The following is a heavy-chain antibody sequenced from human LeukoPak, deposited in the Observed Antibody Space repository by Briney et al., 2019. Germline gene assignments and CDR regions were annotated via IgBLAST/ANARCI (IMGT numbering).Heavy chain of an antibody. CDR1: GGYISSYY. J-gene: IGHJ4*02. CDR3: ARVSGAAGWDY. D-gene: IGHD1-14*01. Sequence: SETLSLTCTVSGGYISSYYWSWIRQPPGKGLEWIGYIYYSGSTNYNPSLKSRVTISVDTSKNQFSLKLSSVTAADTAVYYCARVSGAAGWDYWGQGTLVTVSS. CDR2: IYYSGST. V-gene: IGHV4-59*01.